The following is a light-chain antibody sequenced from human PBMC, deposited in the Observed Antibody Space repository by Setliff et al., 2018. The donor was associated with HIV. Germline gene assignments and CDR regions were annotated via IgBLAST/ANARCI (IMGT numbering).Light chain of an antibody. CDR2: EVR. Sequence: ALTQPASVSGSPGQSITISCTGTSSDIGGYNYVSWYQQHPGKAPKLIIYEVRNRPSGVSDRFSGSKSGSTASLSISGLQAEDEGDYYCSSYAINNTLTVGTGTKV. CDR1: SSDIGGYNY. V-gene: IGLV2-14*01. J-gene: IGLJ1*01. CDR3: SSYAINNTLT.